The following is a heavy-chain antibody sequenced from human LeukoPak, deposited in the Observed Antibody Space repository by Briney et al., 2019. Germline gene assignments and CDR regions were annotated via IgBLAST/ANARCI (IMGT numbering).Heavy chain of an antibody. D-gene: IGHD6-19*01. V-gene: IGHV4-34*01. CDR1: VGSFSGYY. Sequence: PSETLSLTCAVYVGSFSGYYWSWIRQPPGKGLEWIGEINHSGSTNYNPSLKSRVTISVDTSKNQFSLKLSSVTAADTAVYYCARETGNSSGFFDYWGQGTLVTVSS. CDR2: INHSGST. CDR3: ARETGNSSGFFDY. J-gene: IGHJ4*02.